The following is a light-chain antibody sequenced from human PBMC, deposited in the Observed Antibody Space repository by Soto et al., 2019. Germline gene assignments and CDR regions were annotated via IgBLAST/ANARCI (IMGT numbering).Light chain of an antibody. CDR2: DAS. CDR3: QQYGSSRT. V-gene: IGKV3-20*01. Sequence: EIVLTQSPGTLSLSPGERATLSCRASQSVSSSYLAWYQQKPGQAPRLLIYDASSRATGNPDRFSGSGSETDFTLTIGRLEPEDLAVYYCQQYGSSRTLGQGTKLEIK. CDR1: QSVSSSY. J-gene: IGKJ2*01.